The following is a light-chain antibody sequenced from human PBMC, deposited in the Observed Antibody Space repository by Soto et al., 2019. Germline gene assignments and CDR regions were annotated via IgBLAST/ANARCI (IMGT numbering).Light chain of an antibody. CDR1: QSISSY. CDR2: AAS. J-gene: IGKJ3*01. CDR3: QHSYSTPPGFT. Sequence: DIQMTQSPSSLSASVGDRVTITCRASQSISSYLNWYQQKPGKAPKLLIYAASSLQSGVPSRFSGSGSGTDFTLTISSLQPEDFATYDCQHSYSTPPGFTVGPGTKVDIK. V-gene: IGKV1-39*01.